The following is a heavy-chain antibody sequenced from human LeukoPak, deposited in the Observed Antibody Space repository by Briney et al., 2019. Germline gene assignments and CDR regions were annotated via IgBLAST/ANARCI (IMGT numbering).Heavy chain of an antibody. D-gene: IGHD2-2*01. J-gene: IGHJ4*02. CDR2: IYPGDSET. CDR3: SRHWRGYGSSFAGCSAVDY. CDR1: GYAFSNYW. V-gene: IGHV5-51*01. Sequence: GVSLQISCKGSGYAFSNYWIGWVRQVPGKGLGCMGIIYPGDSETKYSTSFQGQVSISAAKSISTACPQCSCKRASDTAIYYCSRHWRGYGSSFAGCSAVDYWGQETLVTVSS.